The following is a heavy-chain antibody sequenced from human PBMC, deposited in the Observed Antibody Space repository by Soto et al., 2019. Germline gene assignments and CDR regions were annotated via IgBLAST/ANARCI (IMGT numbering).Heavy chain of an antibody. CDR1: GGTFSSYA. CDR2: IIPIFGTA. CDR3: ARDSSIAAAAPRFDP. J-gene: IGHJ5*02. D-gene: IGHD6-13*01. V-gene: IGHV1-69*13. Sequence: GASVKVSCKASGGTFSSYAISWVRQAPGQGLEWMGGIIPIFGTANYAQKFQGRVTITADESTSSAYMELSSLRSEDTAVYYCARDSSIAAAAPRFDPWGQGTLVTVSS.